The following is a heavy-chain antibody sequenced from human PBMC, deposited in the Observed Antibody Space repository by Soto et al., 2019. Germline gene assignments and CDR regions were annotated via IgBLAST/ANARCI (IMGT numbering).Heavy chain of an antibody. CDR3: ARAPAWTSSWDPDY. Sequence: SETLSLTCTVSGGSISSGDYYWSWIRQPPGKGLEWIGYIYYSGSTYYNPSLKSRVTISVDTSKNQFSLKLSSVTAADTAVYYCARAPAWTSSWDPDYWGQGTLVTVS. D-gene: IGHD6-6*01. CDR2: IYYSGST. J-gene: IGHJ4*02. V-gene: IGHV4-30-4*01. CDR1: GGSISSGDYY.